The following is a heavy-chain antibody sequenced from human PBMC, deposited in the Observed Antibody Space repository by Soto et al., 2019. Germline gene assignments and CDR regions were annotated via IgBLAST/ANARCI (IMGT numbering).Heavy chain of an antibody. J-gene: IGHJ4*02. Sequence: SETLSLTCTVSGGSISSSSYYWGWIRQPPGKGLEWIGSIYYSGSTYYNPSLKSRVTISVDTSKNQFSLKLSSVTAADTAVYYCASRVDSTPGRYFDYWGQGTLVTVSS. CDR3: ASRVDSTPGRYFDY. CDR1: GGSISSSSYY. V-gene: IGHV4-39*01. D-gene: IGHD3-22*01. CDR2: IYYSGST.